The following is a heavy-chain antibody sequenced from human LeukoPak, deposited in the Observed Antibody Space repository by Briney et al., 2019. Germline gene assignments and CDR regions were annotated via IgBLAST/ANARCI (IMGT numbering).Heavy chain of an antibody. D-gene: IGHD4-17*01. V-gene: IGHV4-61*02. CDR2: IYTTGTT. CDR1: GDFLTSDTYS. CDR3: ASHPNGDRDY. Sequence: SETLSLTCTLSGDFLTSDTYSWSWTRQPAGMQLEWIGRIYTTGTTNYNPSLKSRLTISIDASKCQFALKLRSVTAADTAAYYCASHPNGDRDYWGQGTLVIVSS. J-gene: IGHJ4*02.